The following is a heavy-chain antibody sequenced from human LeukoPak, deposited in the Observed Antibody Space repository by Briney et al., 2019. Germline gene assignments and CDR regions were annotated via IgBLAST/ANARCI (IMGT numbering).Heavy chain of an antibody. Sequence: GGSLRLSCAASGFTFSSYGMSWVRQAPGKGLEWVSAISGSGGSTYYADSVKGRFTISRDNSKNTLYLQMNSLRAEDTAVYYCAKDRGAAAGINWFDPWGQGTLVTVSS. J-gene: IGHJ5*02. CDR3: AKDRGAAAGINWFDP. V-gene: IGHV3-23*01. CDR2: ISGSGGST. D-gene: IGHD6-13*01. CDR1: GFTFSSYG.